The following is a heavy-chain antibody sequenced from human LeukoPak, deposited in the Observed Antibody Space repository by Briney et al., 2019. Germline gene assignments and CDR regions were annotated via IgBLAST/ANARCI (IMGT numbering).Heavy chain of an antibody. J-gene: IGHJ4*02. V-gene: IGHV3-30*18. D-gene: IGHD3-10*01. CDR3: AKDRKWSYYGFDY. CDR2: ISPDGSNK. Sequence: PGGSLRLSCAASEFTSSDCGRHWVRQAPGTGLERVALISPDGSNKYYADSAKGRFTISRDNSKNTLYLEMNSLRVEDTAVYYCAKDRKWSYYGFDYWGQGTLVTVSS. CDR1: EFTSSDCG.